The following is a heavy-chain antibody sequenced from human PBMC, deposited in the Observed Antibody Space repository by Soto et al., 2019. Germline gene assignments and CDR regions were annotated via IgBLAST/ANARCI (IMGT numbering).Heavy chain of an antibody. CDR2: ISAYNGNT. J-gene: IGHJ5*02. V-gene: IGHV1-18*01. Sequence: WVHQEKRRGLEWMGWISAYNGNTNYAQKLQGRVTMTTDTSTSTAYMELRSRRSDAAAVYSCSRRLRVGGLLYPSTWFAPWGQRALVPVSS. CDR3: SRRLRVGGLLYPSTWFAP. D-gene: IGHD3-3*01.